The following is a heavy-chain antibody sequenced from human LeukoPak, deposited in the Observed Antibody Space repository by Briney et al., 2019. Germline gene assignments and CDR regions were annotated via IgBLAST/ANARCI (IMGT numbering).Heavy chain of an antibody. D-gene: IGHD3-9*01. CDR1: GYTLTQLS. Sequence: ASVKVSCKVSGYTLTQLSMQWVRQAPGKGLEWMEGLDPEDGETIYEQKFHGRVTMTEDTSTDTAYMELSSLKSEDTAVYYCARDADILTAYNWFEPWGQGTLVTVSS. V-gene: IGHV1-24*01. J-gene: IGHJ5*02. CDR3: ARDADILTAYNWFEP. CDR2: LDPEDGET.